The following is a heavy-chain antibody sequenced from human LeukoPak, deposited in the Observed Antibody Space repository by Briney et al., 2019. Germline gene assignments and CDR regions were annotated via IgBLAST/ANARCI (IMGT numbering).Heavy chain of an antibody. CDR3: ARELGCSSTSCLTYNWFDP. J-gene: IGHJ5*02. Sequence: PSETLSLTCTVSGGSISSSYWSWIRQPPGKGLEWIAYIYYSGSTNYNPSLESRVTISVDTSNNQFSLRLRSVTAADTAVYYCARELGCSSTSCLTYNWFDPWGQGTLVTVSS. D-gene: IGHD2-2*01. CDR1: GGSISSSY. V-gene: IGHV4-59*12. CDR2: IYYSGST.